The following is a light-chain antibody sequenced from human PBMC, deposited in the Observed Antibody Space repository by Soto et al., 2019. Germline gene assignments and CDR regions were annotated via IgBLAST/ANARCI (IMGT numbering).Light chain of an antibody. CDR1: SSDVCGYNY. J-gene: IGLJ1*01. Sequence: QSALTQPASVSGSPGQSITISCTGTSSDVCGYNYVSWYQQHPGKAPKLMIYEVSNRPSGVSHRFSVSKSGNTASLTISGLQAEDEADYYCSSYASSSTSFGTGTKLTV. V-gene: IGLV2-14*03. CDR3: SSYASSSTS. CDR2: EVS.